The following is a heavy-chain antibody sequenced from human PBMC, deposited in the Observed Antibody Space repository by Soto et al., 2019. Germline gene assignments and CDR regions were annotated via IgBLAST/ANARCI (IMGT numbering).Heavy chain of an antibody. CDR1: GGSFSGYY. Sequence: LSLTCAVYGGSFSGYYWSWIRQPPGKGLEWIGEINHSGSTNYNPSLKSRVTISVDTSKNQFSLKLSSVTAADTAVYYCARWDYGDYIFDYWGQGTLVTVSS. J-gene: IGHJ4*02. CDR3: ARWDYGDYIFDY. V-gene: IGHV4-34*01. D-gene: IGHD4-17*01. CDR2: INHSGST.